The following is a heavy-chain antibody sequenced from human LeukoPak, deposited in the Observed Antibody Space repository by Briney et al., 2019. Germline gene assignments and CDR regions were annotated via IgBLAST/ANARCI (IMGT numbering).Heavy chain of an antibody. CDR3: ARDDILTGYYNGLGIDY. Sequence: ASGKVSCKASGYTFTSYGISWVRQAPGQGLEWMGWISAYNGNTNYAQKLQGRVTMTTDTSTSTAYMELRSLRSDDTAVYYCARDDILTGYYNGLGIDYWGQGTLVTVSS. D-gene: IGHD3-9*01. J-gene: IGHJ4*02. CDR1: GYTFTSYG. V-gene: IGHV1-18*01. CDR2: ISAYNGNT.